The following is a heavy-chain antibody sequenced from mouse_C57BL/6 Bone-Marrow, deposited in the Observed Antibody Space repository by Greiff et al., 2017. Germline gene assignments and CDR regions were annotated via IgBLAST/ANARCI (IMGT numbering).Heavy chain of an antibody. Sequence: QVQLQQPGTELVKPGASVKLSCKASGYTFTSYWMHWVKQRPGQGLEWIGNINPSNGGTNYNEKFKSKATLTVDKSSSTAYMPLSSLTSEDSAVYYCARTPPITTVGAPLGYWGQGTTLTVSS. CDR1: GYTFTSYW. V-gene: IGHV1-53*01. CDR3: ARTPPITTVGAPLGY. D-gene: IGHD1-1*01. CDR2: INPSNGGT. J-gene: IGHJ2*01.